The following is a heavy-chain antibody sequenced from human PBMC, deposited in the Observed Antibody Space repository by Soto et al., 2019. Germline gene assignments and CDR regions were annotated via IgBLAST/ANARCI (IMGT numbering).Heavy chain of an antibody. D-gene: IGHD5-18*01. Sequence: EVQLVESGGGLVQPGRSLRLSCAASGFTFDDYAMHWVRQAPGKGLEWVSGISWNSGSIGYADSVKGRFTISRDNAKNSLYLQMNSLRAEDTALYYCAKAGYSYRRGKWFDPWGQGTLVTVSS. CDR2: ISWNSGSI. CDR1: GFTFDDYA. J-gene: IGHJ5*02. V-gene: IGHV3-9*01. CDR3: AKAGYSYRRGKWFDP.